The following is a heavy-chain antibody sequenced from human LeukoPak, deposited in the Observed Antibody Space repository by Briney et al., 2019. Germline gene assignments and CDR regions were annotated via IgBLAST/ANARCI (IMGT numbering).Heavy chain of an antibody. D-gene: IGHD1-26*01. Sequence: GGSLRLSCAASGFTVSGDYMNWVRQAPGKGLEWVSAIYSGGATYYADSVKGRFSISRDNSRNTVHLQMNSLRAEDTAVYYCARARYKWEGLYYFDCWGQGTLVTVSP. J-gene: IGHJ4*02. V-gene: IGHV3-53*01. CDR2: IYSGGAT. CDR1: GFTVSGDY. CDR3: ARARYKWEGLYYFDC.